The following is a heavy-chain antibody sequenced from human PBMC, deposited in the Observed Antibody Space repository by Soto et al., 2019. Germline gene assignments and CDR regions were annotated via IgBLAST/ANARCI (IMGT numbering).Heavy chain of an antibody. CDR2: IWYDGSNK. CDR1: GFTFSSYG. D-gene: IGHD5-12*01. J-gene: IGHJ3*02. CDR3: ASSLVARGPDTYDAFDI. Sequence: GGSLRLSCAASGFTFSSYGMHWVRQAPGKGLEWVAVIWYDGSNKYYADSVEGRFTISRDNSKNTLYLQMNSLRAEDTAVYYCASSLVARGPDTYDAFDIWGQGTMVTVSS. V-gene: IGHV3-33*01.